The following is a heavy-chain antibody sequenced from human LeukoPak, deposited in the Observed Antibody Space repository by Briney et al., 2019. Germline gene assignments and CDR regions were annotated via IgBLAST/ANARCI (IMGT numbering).Heavy chain of an antibody. CDR2: IKEDGSEK. CDR1: GFTFSSCW. Sequence: QPGGSLRLSCAASGFTFSSCWMSWVRQAPGKGLEWVANIKEDGSEKYYVDSVKGRFTISRDNAKKSLYLQMNNLRAEDTAVYYCARDPYGDNWFDPWGQGTLVTVSS. J-gene: IGHJ5*02. V-gene: IGHV3-7*01. CDR3: ARDPYGDNWFDP. D-gene: IGHD4-17*01.